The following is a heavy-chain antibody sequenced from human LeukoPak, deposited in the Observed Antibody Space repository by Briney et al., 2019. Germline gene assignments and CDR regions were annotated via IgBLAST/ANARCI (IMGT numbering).Heavy chain of an antibody. CDR1: GGSISSGGYS. J-gene: IGHJ6*02. V-gene: IGHV4-30-2*01. Sequence: SQTLSLTCAVSGGSISSGGYSWSWIRQPPGKGLEWIGYIYHSGSTYYNPSLKSRVTISVDRSKNQFSLKRSSVTAADTAVYYCASARSSGYYRPYYYYGMDVWGQGTTVTVSS. CDR3: ASARSSGYYRPYYYYGMDV. D-gene: IGHD3-22*01. CDR2: IYHSGST.